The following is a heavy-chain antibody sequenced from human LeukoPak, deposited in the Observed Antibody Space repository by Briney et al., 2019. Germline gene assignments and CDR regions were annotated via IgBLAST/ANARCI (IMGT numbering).Heavy chain of an antibody. D-gene: IGHD5-12*01. J-gene: IGHJ5*02. CDR3: AREGPPTIICYH. CDR2: IIPIFGTA. Sequence: SVKVSCKASGGTFSSYAISWVRQAPGQGLEWMGGIIPIFGTANYAQKFQGRVTITADESTSTAYMELSSLRSEDTAVYCCAREGPPTIICYHWGQGTLVTVSS. V-gene: IGHV1-69*01. CDR1: GGTFSSYA.